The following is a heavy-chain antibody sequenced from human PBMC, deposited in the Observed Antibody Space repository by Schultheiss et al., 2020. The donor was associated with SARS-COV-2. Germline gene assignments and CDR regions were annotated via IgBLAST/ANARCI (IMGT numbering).Heavy chain of an antibody. CDR2: IYHSGST. CDR3: ARPGIGWETYYFDL. V-gene: IGHV4-34*01. D-gene: IGHD6-19*01. CDR1: GGSFSGYY. J-gene: IGHJ4*01. Sequence: SETLSLTCAVYGGSFSGYYWSWIRQPPGKGLEWIGYIYHSGSTYYNPSLKSRVTISVDRSKNQFSLKLTSVTAADTAVYYCARPGIGWETYYFDLWGQGTLVTVSS.